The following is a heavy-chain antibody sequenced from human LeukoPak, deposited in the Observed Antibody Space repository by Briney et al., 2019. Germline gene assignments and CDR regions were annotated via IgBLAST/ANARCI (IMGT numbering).Heavy chain of an antibody. D-gene: IGHD1-26*01. Sequence: ASVKVSCKASGYTFTSYAISWVRQAPGQGLEWMGWISTYNGNTNYAQKLQGRVTMTTDTSTSTAYMELSSLRSEDTAVYYCARDQFGLVGATTRYAFDIWGQGTMVTVSS. CDR2: ISTYNGNT. J-gene: IGHJ3*02. V-gene: IGHV1-18*01. CDR3: ARDQFGLVGATTRYAFDI. CDR1: GYTFTSYA.